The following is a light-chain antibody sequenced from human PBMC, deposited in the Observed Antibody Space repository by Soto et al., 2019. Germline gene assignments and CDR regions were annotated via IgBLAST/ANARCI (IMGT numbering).Light chain of an antibody. J-gene: IGKJ1*01. V-gene: IGKV1-6*01. CDR1: QGIRTD. CDR2: AAS. Sequence: AIQMTQSPSSLSASVGDRVTITCRASQGIRTDLGWYQQKPGKAPKLLIYAASSLQGGVPSRFSGSGSGTDFTLTISSLQPEDFATYYCLQDYNYPWTFGQGTKVDIK. CDR3: LQDYNYPWT.